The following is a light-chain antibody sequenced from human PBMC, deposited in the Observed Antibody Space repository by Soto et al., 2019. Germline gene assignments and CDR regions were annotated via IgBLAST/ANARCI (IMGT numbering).Light chain of an antibody. V-gene: IGKV1-5*01. Sequence: DIQMPQSPSTLSASVGDRVTITCRASQSLNNGLAWYQQKPGKAPNLLIYDASTLERGGPSRFSGTGSGTEFTLTISSLQPDDFATYYCQQYHRSSITFGQGTRLEIK. CDR3: QQYHRSSIT. CDR1: QSLNNG. CDR2: DAS. J-gene: IGKJ5*01.